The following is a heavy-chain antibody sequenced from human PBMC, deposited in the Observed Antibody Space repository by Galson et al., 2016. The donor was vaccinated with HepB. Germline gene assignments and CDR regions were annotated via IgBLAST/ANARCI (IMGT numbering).Heavy chain of an antibody. CDR3: ASGAHWNLAY. D-gene: IGHD1-1*01. Sequence: SLRLSCAISGFTFNDYDMHWVRQGTGESLEWVATMGPFGDKHYPGSVRGRFTVSSASAANSLYLQMDSLRAGDSGVYYCASGAHWNLAYWGRGTLVTVSS. CDR2: MGPFGDK. CDR1: GFTFNDYD. J-gene: IGHJ4*02. V-gene: IGHV3-13*01.